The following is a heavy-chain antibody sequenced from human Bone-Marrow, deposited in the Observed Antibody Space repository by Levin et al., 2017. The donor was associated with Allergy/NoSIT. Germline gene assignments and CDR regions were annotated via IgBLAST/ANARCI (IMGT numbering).Heavy chain of an antibody. CDR1: GFTFQNYS. V-gene: IGHV3-30-3*01. CDR2: ISFDGGKK. CDR3: GRGEAECGGKGYVFDH. J-gene: IGHJ4*02. Sequence: GGSLRLSCVGSGFTFQNYSMHWVRQAPGKGLEWVAVISFDGGKKYYAGSVEDRFTISRDNSKTTLYLQMNSLKAEDTGVYYGGRGEAECGGKGYVFDHWGQGTPVTVSS. D-gene: IGHD2-21*01.